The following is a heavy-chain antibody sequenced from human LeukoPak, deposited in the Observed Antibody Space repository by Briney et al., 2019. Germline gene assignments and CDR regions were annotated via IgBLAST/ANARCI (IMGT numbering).Heavy chain of an antibody. CDR2: IIPIFGTA. V-gene: IGHV1-69*06. Sequence: ASVEVSCKASGGTFSSYAISWVRQAPGQGLEWMGGIIPIFGTANYAQKFQGRVTITADKSTSTAYMELSSLRSEDTAVYYCARDGDGSGSYYFSAFDYWGQGTLVTVSS. D-gene: IGHD3-10*01. J-gene: IGHJ4*02. CDR1: GGTFSSYA. CDR3: ARDGDGSGSYYFSAFDY.